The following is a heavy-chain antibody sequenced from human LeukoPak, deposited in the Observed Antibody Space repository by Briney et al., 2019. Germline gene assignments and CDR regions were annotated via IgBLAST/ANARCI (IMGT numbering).Heavy chain of an antibody. Sequence: GASLRLSCAASGFTFNNYAMNWVRQAPGKGLEWVSVITSSGGTYYADSVKGRFTISRDNSKNTLYLQMNSLRAEDTAIYYCAKDLYGDYDFDCWGRGTLVTVSS. D-gene: IGHD4-17*01. V-gene: IGHV3-23*01. CDR3: AKDLYGDYDFDC. CDR1: GFTFNNYA. J-gene: IGHJ4*02. CDR2: ITSSGGT.